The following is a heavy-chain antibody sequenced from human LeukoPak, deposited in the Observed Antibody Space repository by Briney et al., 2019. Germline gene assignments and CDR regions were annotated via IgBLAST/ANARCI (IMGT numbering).Heavy chain of an antibody. J-gene: IGHJ4*02. CDR1: GVSVRGYY. CDR3: ARSWYGSGSYYNPPFDY. D-gene: IGHD3-10*01. V-gene: IGHV4-59*08. CDR2: IFYSGNT. Sequence: PSETLSLTCIVSGVSVRGYYWNWIRQLPGKGLEWIGDIFYSGNTNYNPSLKSRVTISLDTSKNQFSLKLSSVTAADTAVYYCARSWYGSGSYYNPPFDYWGQGTLVAVSS.